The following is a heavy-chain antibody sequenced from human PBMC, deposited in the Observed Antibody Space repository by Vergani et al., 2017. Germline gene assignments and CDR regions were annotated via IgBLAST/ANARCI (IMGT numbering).Heavy chain of an antibody. Sequence: EVQLVESGGGLVQPGGSLRLSCAASGFTFSSYSMNWVRQAPGKGLEWVSYISSSSSTIYYADSVKGRFTISRDNAKNSLYLQMNSLRAEDTAVYYCARDNPNKYYGSGSHPSYYYYGMDVWGQGTTVTVSS. CDR2: ISSSSSTI. J-gene: IGHJ6*02. CDR3: ARDNPNKYYGSGSHPSYYYYGMDV. V-gene: IGHV3-48*04. CDR1: GFTFSSYS. D-gene: IGHD3-10*01.